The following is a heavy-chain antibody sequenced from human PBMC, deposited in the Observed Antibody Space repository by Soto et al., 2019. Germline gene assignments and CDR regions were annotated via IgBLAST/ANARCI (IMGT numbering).Heavy chain of an antibody. V-gene: IGHV3-23*01. Sequence: EVQLLESGGGLVQPGGSLRLSCAASGFTFSSYAMSWVRQAPGKGLEWVSAISGSGGSTYYADSVKGRFTISRDNSKNTLYLQMDSLRDEDAAVYYCAKGDWPSCYFDYWGQGTLVTVSS. CDR3: AKGDWPSCYFDY. D-gene: IGHD2-2*01. J-gene: IGHJ4*02. CDR2: ISGSGGST. CDR1: GFTFSSYA.